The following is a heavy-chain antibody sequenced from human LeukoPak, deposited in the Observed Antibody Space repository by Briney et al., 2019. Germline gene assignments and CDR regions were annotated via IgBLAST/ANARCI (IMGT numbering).Heavy chain of an antibody. CDR3: AGLGIDAFDI. Sequence: PSETLSPTCTVSGGSISSYYWSWIRQPPGKGLEWIGYIYYSGSTNYNPSLKSRVTISVDTSKNQFSLKLSSVTAADTAVYYCAGLGIDAFDIWGQGTMVTVSS. V-gene: IGHV4-59*01. CDR1: GGSISSYY. D-gene: IGHD6-13*01. J-gene: IGHJ3*02. CDR2: IYYSGST.